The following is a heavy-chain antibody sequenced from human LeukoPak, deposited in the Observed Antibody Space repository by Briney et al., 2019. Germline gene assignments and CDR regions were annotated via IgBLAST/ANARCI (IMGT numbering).Heavy chain of an antibody. V-gene: IGHV3-30*04. J-gene: IGHJ4*02. CDR1: GFTFSKFA. Sequence: GRSLRLSCAAAGFTFSKFATHWVRQAPGKGLEWVAVVSYDGSYKYYADSVKGRFTISRDNSKNTLYLQMNSLRAEDTAVYYCARAPGYGAAYYFDYWGQGTLVTVSS. D-gene: IGHD1-1*01. CDR2: VSYDGSYK. CDR3: ARAPGYGAAYYFDY.